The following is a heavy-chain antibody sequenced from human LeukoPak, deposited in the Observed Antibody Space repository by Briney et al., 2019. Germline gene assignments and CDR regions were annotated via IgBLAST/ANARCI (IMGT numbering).Heavy chain of an antibody. CDR2: ISSGGSTI. D-gene: IGHD2-2*02. V-gene: IGHV3-11*04. J-gene: IGHJ3*02. CDR3: ARDFHSAAIRSDAFDI. Sequence: PGGSLRLSCAASGFTFSDYYMSWIRQAPGKGLEWVSYISSGGSTIYYADSVKGRFTISRDNAKDSFYLQMNSLRAEDTAVYYCARDFHSAAIRSDAFDIWGQGTMVTVSS. CDR1: GFTFSDYY.